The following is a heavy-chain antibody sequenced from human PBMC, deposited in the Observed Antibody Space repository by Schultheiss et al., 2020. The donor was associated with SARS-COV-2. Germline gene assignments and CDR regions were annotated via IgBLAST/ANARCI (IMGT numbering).Heavy chain of an antibody. D-gene: IGHD4-17*01. J-gene: IGHJ4*02. CDR1: GGSFSGYY. Sequence: SETLSLTCAVYGGSFSGYYWSWIRQPPGKGLEWIGEINHSGSTNYNPSLKSRVTISVDTSKNQFSLKLSSVTAADTAVYYCAKRDDYGDYAYYFDYWGQGTLVTVSS. V-gene: IGHV4-34*01. CDR2: INHSGST. CDR3: AKRDDYGDYAYYFDY.